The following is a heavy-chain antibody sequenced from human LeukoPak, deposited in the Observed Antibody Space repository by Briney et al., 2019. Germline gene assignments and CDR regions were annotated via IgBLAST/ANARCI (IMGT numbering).Heavy chain of an antibody. CDR3: VRENYGEYYFDY. J-gene: IGHJ4*02. Sequence: PGGAPRISCAAPGFNLSIYYMHWGRPAPGKGLGAVAIISKDGNNKYYTDSVNGRFTISRDNSKNTLYLQMNTLRPDDMAVYHCVRENYGEYYFDYWGRGTLVTVSS. D-gene: IGHD4-17*01. CDR2: ISKDGNNK. V-gene: IGHV3-30-3*01. CDR1: GFNLSIYY.